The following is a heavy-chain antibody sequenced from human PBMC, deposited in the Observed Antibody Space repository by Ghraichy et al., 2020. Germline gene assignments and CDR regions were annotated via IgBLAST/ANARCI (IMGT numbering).Heavy chain of an antibody. V-gene: IGHV4-39*01. J-gene: IGHJ5*02. CDR2: IYYSGST. CDR3: ARPHITATGRGWFDP. CDR1: GGSISSSNYY. Sequence: SQTLSLTCTVSGGSISSSNYYWGWIRPPPGKGLEWIGTIYYSGSTYYNPSLKSRVPMSVDTSKNQFSVHLSSVTAADTAVYYCARPHITATGRGWFDPWGQGTLVTVSA. D-gene: IGHD1-7*01.